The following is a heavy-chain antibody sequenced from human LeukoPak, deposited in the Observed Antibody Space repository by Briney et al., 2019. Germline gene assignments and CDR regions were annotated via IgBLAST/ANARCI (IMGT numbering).Heavy chain of an antibody. V-gene: IGHV1-69*05. D-gene: IGHD5-18*01. Sequence: GASVKVSCKASGGTFSSYAISWVRQAPGQGLEWMGGLIPIFGTANYAQKFQGRVTITTDESTSTAYMELSSLRSEDTAVYYCARSGYSYGSPDYYYYYMDVWGKGTTVTVSS. J-gene: IGHJ6*03. CDR1: GGTFSSYA. CDR2: LIPIFGTA. CDR3: ARSGYSYGSPDYYYYYMDV.